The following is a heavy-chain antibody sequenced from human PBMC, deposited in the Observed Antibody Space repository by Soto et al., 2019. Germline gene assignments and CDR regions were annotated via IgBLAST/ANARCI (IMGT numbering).Heavy chain of an antibody. V-gene: IGHV1-69*13. Sequence: GASVKVSCKAYGGTFSSYGISWVRQAPGQGLEWMGGIIPLFGTTNFAHKFKGRVIITADESTSTVYMELSSLRFEDTAIYYCARAHGSSWYNWFDPWGQGTLVTVSS. D-gene: IGHD6-19*01. CDR3: ARAHGSSWYNWFDP. J-gene: IGHJ5*02. CDR2: IIPLFGTT. CDR1: GGTFSSYG.